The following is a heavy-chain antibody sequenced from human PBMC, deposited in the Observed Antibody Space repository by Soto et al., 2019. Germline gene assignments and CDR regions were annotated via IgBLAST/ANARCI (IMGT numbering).Heavy chain of an antibody. J-gene: IGHJ6*02. CDR1: GYTITGKY. CDR3: ARGLLYYYGMDV. Sequence: GTSVKLTSKASGYTITGKYMHWVRQAPGQGLEWMGWINPNSGGTNYAQKFQGWVTMTRDTSISTAYMELSRLRSDDTAVSYCARGLLYYYGMDVWGQGTTVTVSS. V-gene: IGHV1-2*04. CDR2: INPNSGGT. D-gene: IGHD4-17*01.